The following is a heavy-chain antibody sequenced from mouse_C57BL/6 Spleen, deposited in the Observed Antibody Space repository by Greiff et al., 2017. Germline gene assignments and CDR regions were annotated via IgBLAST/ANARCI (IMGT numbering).Heavy chain of an antibody. CDR1: GYSFTSYY. CDR3: ARPGPNTGYAMDY. CDR2: IYPGSGNT. V-gene: IGHV1-66*01. J-gene: IGHJ4*01. D-gene: IGHD5-1-1*01. Sequence: VMLVESGPELVKPGASVKISCKASGYSFTSYYIHWVKQRPGQGLEWIGWIYPGSGNTKYNEKFKGKATLTADTSSSTAYMQLSSLTSEDSAVYYCARPGPNTGYAMDYWGQGTSVTVSS.